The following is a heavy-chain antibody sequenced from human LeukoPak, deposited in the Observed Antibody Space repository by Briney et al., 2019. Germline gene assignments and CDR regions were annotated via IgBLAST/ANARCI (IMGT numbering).Heavy chain of an antibody. CDR1: GFDFNNYN. CDR2: ISGSGGST. D-gene: IGHD3-10*01. CDR3: AKVLIWTYGSGNYYKGAFDI. Sequence: GGSLGLSCAASGFDFNNYNMNWVRQAPGKGLEWVSAISGSGGSTSYADSVKGRFTISRDNSKNTLYLQMNSLRAEDTAVYYCAKVLIWTYGSGNYYKGAFDIWGQGTMVTVFS. V-gene: IGHV3-23*01. J-gene: IGHJ3*02.